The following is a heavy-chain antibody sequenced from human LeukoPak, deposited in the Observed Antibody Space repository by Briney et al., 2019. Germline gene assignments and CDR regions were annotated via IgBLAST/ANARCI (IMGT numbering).Heavy chain of an antibody. J-gene: IGHJ4*02. CDR1: GFTFSGYA. Sequence: PGGSLRLSCAASGFTFSGYAMHWVRQAPGKGLEYVSAISTTGGRTYYVNSVRGRFTISRDNSKNTLYLQMGSLRTEDTAVYYCARVDGSPDYWGQGALVTVSS. CDR2: ISTTGGRT. CDR3: ARVDGSPDY. D-gene: IGHD2-15*01. V-gene: IGHV3-64*01.